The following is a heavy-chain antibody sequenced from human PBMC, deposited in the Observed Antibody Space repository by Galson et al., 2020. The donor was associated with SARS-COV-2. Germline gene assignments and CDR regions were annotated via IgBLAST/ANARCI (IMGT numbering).Heavy chain of an antibody. V-gene: IGHV3-30*18. Sequence: PGGSLRLSCAASGFTFSSYGMHWVRQAPGKGLEWVAVISYDGSNKYYADSVKGRFTISRDNSKNTLYLQMNSLRAEDTAVYYCAKSGSGSYLSAFDIWGQGTMVTVSS. CDR1: GFTFSSYG. CDR2: ISYDGSNK. CDR3: AKSGSGSYLSAFDI. D-gene: IGHD1-26*01. J-gene: IGHJ3*02.